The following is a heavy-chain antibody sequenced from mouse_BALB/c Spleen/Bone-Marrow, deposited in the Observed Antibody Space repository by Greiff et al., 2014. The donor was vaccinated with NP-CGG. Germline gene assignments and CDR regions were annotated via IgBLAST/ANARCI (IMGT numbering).Heavy chain of an antibody. CDR1: GYSFTRYW. D-gene: IGHD2-1*01. V-gene: IGHV1-5*01. Sequence: DVKLQESGTVLARPGASVKLSCKASGYSFTRYWMHWVKQRPGQGLEWIGAIYPGNSDTTFKQKFKDKAKLTAVTSASTAFMELSSLPNEVSAVYYYARRNYYDNHACFAYWGQGTLVTVSA. J-gene: IGHJ3*01. CDR2: IYPGNSDT. CDR3: ARRNYYDNHACFAY.